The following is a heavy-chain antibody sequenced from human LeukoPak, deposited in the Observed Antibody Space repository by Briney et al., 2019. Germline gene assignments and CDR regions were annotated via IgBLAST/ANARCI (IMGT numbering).Heavy chain of an antibody. J-gene: IGHJ4*02. CDR2: ISESGGIT. CDR3: AKPADTGAYLPYGN. Sequence: GGSLRLSCAASGFSFRNYGMSWVRQAPGKGLEWVSAISESGGITNCADSVKGRFTISRDNSKNTLNLQMDGLRAEDTAVYYCAKPADTGAYLPYGNWGQGTLVTVSS. CDR1: GFSFRNYG. V-gene: IGHV3-23*01. D-gene: IGHD2-8*02.